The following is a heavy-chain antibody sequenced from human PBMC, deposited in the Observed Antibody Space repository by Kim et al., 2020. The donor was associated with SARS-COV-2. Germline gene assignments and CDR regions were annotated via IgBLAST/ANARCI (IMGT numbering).Heavy chain of an antibody. V-gene: IGHV4-4*07. Sequence: SETLSLTCTVSGGSITTHYWSWIRQPAGKGLELIGRIHISGRINYNPSLKSRVSMSAETSKNHFSLNLTSVTAADTAVYYCARELSSSWYSSDAFEIWGQGTMVAVSS. J-gene: IGHJ3*02. CDR3: ARELSSSWYSSDAFEI. CDR1: GGSITTHY. CDR2: IHISGRI. D-gene: IGHD6-13*01.